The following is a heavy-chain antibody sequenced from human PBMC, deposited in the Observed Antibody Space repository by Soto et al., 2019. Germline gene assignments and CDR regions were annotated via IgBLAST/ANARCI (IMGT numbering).Heavy chain of an antibody. CDR3: AGGSGWISDS. J-gene: IGHJ4*02. D-gene: IGHD6-19*01. V-gene: IGHV3-7*05. Sequence: EVQLVESGGGLVQPGGSLGLSCVDSGFTFSPFWMSWVRQAPGKGLEWVAIIKDDGGDELYLEAVRGRFRISRDNAKKSLFLAMDSLRVEDTAVYYCAGGSGWISDSWGQGTLVTVSS. CDR1: GFTFSPFW. CDR2: IKDDGGDE.